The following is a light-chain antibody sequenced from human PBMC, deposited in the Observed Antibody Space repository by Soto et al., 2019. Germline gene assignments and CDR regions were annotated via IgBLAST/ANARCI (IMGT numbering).Light chain of an antibody. CDR1: QSVSSN. CDR3: QQYNNWPLWT. Sequence: EIVMTQSPATLSVSPGERATLSCRASQSVSSNLAWYQQKPGQAPRLLIYGASTRATGIPARFSGSVSGTEFTLTISSLQSEEFAVYYGQQYNNWPLWTFGQGTKVEIK. CDR2: GAS. V-gene: IGKV3-15*01. J-gene: IGKJ1*01.